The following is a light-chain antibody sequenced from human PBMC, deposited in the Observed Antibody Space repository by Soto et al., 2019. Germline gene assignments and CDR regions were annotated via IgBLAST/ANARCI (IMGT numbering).Light chain of an antibody. CDR3: QQSFTTPYT. CDR2: TTS. J-gene: IGKJ2*01. V-gene: IGKV1-39*01. CDR1: QTIAMY. Sequence: DIQMTQSPSSLSASVGDRVTLTCRASQTIAMYVNWFQQKPGKAPKPLIYTTSSLQSGVPPRFSGSGSETDFTLTISRLQPEDSVTYYCQQSFTTPYTFGQGTKLEIK.